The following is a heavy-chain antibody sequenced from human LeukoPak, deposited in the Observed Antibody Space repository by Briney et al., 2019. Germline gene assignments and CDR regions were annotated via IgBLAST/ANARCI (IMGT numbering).Heavy chain of an antibody. CDR2: INPNGGVT. CDR1: GYTFIGYY. CDR3: ARDGGDGYNFYY. J-gene: IGHJ4*02. Sequence: ASVKVSCKASGYTFIGYYMHWLRQAPGQGLEWMGWINPNGGVTNYAQKFQGRVTMTRDTSISTVYMELSRLRSDDTAVYYCARDGGDGYNFYYWGQGTLVTVSS. D-gene: IGHD5-24*01. V-gene: IGHV1-2*02.